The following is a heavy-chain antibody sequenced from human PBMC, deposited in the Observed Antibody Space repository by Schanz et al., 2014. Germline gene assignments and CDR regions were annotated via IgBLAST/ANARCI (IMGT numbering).Heavy chain of an antibody. CDR2: ISGSGGST. J-gene: IGHJ3*02. CDR3: ARGGFGELSAFDI. Sequence: EVQLLESGGGLVQPGGSLRLSCAASGFNFNNFAMTWVRQAPGKGLEWVIVISGSGGSTYYADSVKGRFTISRDNSKNTLYLQMNSLRAEDTAVYYCARGGFGELSAFDIWGQGTMXTVSS. CDR1: GFNFNNFA. V-gene: IGHV3-23*01. D-gene: IGHD3-10*01.